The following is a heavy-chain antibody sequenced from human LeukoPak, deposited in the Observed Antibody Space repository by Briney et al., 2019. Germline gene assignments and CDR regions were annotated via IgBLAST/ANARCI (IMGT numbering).Heavy chain of an antibody. V-gene: IGHV4-38-2*02. Sequence: SETLSLTCTVSGYSISSGYYWGWIRPPPGKGLEWIGSIYHSGSTYYNPSLKSRVTMSVDTSKNQFSLKLSSVTAADTAVYYCARVRTLAAAGTGLYYFDYWGQGTLVTVSS. CDR1: GYSISSGYY. CDR2: IYHSGST. D-gene: IGHD6-13*01. CDR3: ARVRTLAAAGTGLYYFDY. J-gene: IGHJ4*02.